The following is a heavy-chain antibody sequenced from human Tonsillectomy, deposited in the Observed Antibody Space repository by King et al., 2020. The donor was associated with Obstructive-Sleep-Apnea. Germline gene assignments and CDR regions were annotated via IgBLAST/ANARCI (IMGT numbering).Heavy chain of an antibody. CDR3: ARLEAYYDSRFDY. D-gene: IGHD3-22*01. V-gene: IGHV3-48*04. CDR2: ISSFSSTI. CDR1: GFTFSSYS. J-gene: IGHJ4*02. Sequence: VQLVESGGGLVQPGGSLRHSCAVSGFTFSSYSMNWVRQAPGKGLEWVSYISSFSSTIYYADSVKGRFTISRDNAKNSLYLQMNSLRAEDTAVYYCARLEAYYDSRFDYWGQGTLVTVSS.